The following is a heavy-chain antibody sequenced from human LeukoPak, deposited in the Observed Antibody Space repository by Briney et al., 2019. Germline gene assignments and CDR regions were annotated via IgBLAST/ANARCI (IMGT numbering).Heavy chain of an antibody. CDR2: IYYSGST. V-gene: IGHV4-59*01. CDR3: ARNTNWFDP. Sequence: PSETLSLTCTVSGGSISSYYWSWFRQPPGKGLEWIGYIYYSGSTNYNPSLKSRVTISVDTSKNQFSLKLSSVTAADTAVYYCARNTNWFDPWGQGTLVTVSS. D-gene: IGHD1/OR15-1a*01. J-gene: IGHJ5*02. CDR1: GGSISSYY.